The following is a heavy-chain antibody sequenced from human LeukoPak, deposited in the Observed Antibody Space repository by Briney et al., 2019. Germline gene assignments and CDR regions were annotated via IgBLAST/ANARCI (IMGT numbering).Heavy chain of an antibody. V-gene: IGHV1-69*01. CDR1: GGTFSSYA. D-gene: IGHD3-16*01. Sequence: SVKVSCKASGGTFSSYAISWVRQAPGQGLEWMGGIIPIFGTANYAQKFQGRVTITADESTSTAYMELSSLRSEDTAVYYCASHPRHVVWPDYWGQGTLVTVSS. CDR2: IIPIFGTA. CDR3: ASHPRHVVWPDY. J-gene: IGHJ4*02.